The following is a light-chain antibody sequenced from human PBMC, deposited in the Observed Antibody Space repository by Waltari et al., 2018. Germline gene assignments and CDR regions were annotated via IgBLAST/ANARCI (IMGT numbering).Light chain of an antibody. CDR3: QHYVRLPAT. Sequence: IVLTQSPGTLSLSPGERATLSFRASQSVSRSLAWYQQKPGQAPKLLSYGASTRATGIPDRFSGSGSGTDFSLTISSLEPEDFAIYFCQHYVRLPATFGQGTKVEIK. V-gene: IGKV3-20*01. CDR2: GAS. J-gene: IGKJ1*01. CDR1: QSVSRS.